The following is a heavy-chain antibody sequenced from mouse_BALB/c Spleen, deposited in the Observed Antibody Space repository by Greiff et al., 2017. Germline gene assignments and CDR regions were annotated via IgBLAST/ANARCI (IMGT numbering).Heavy chain of an antibody. CDR2: ISSGSSTI. CDR1: GFTFSSFG. J-gene: IGHJ4*01. CDR3: ARSNYAMDY. Sequence: DVKLVESGGGLVQPGGSRKLSCAASGFTFSSFGMHWVRQAPEKGLEWVAYISSGSSTIYYADTVKGRFTISRHNPKNTLFLQMTSLRSEDTAMYYCARSNYAMDYWGQGTSVTVSS. V-gene: IGHV5-17*02.